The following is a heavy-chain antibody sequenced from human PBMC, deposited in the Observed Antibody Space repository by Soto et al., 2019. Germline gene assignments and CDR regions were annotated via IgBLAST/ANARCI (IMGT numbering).Heavy chain of an antibody. CDR1: GGSISSGGYY. CDR3: ARDRNCSSTSCYANAFDI. J-gene: IGHJ3*02. Sequence: PSETLSLTCTVSGGSISSGGYYWSWIRQHPGKGLEWIGYIYYSGSTYYNPSLKSRVTISVDTSKNQFSLKLSSVTAADTAVYYCARDRNCSSTSCYANAFDIWGQGTMVTVSS. CDR2: IYYSGST. D-gene: IGHD2-2*01. V-gene: IGHV4-31*03.